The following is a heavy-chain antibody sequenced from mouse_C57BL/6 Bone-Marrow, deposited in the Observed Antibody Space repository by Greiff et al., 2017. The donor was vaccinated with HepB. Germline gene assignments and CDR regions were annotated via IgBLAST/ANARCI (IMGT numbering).Heavy chain of an antibody. Sequence: DVMLVESGGGLVKPGGSLKLSCAASGFTFSDYGMHWVRQAPEKGLEWVAYISSGSSTIYYADTVKGRFTISRDNAKNTLFLQMTSLRSEDTAMYYCARGGYYAGNFDYWGQGTTLTVSS. D-gene: IGHD2-3*01. CDR3: ARGGYYAGNFDY. CDR2: ISSGSSTI. J-gene: IGHJ2*01. V-gene: IGHV5-17*01. CDR1: GFTFSDYG.